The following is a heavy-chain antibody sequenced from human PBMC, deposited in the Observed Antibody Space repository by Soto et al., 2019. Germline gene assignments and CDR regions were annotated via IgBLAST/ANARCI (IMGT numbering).Heavy chain of an antibody. J-gene: IGHJ6*02. V-gene: IGHV3-13*01. CDR1: EVTSCSYD. CDR3: ARDDLYRDGLYGMAV. CDR2: IGTAGDT. Sequence: CGVGEVTSCSYDLHRVHQEKGKGLEWVSAIGTAGDTYYPGSVKGRFTISRENAKNSLYLQMNSLRAEDTAVYFFARDDLYRDGLYGMAVWGQGTTVTVSS. D-gene: IGHD1-26*01.